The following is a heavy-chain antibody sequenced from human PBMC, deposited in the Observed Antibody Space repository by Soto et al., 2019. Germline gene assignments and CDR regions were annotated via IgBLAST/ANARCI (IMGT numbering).Heavy chain of an antibody. CDR2: IPPSGRP. V-gene: IGHV4-30-4*01. CDR3: ARDTYSGYDFGL. J-gene: IGHJ5*02. D-gene: IGHD5-12*01. Sequence: QVQLRESGPGLVKPSQTLSLTCSVSGASVAGGSYYWSWVRQPPGKGLEWIGYIPPSGRPFYNRSPTCRGAISADTSKNQLSLQLTSVTAADTAVYYCARDTYSGYDFGLWGQGTLVTVSS. CDR1: GASVAGGSYY.